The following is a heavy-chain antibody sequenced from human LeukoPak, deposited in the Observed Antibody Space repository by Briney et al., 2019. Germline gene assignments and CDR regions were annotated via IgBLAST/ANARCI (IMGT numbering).Heavy chain of an antibody. CDR2: ISASGATT. CDR3: AKDPHSSGWYFDY. CDR1: GFTFSRSA. J-gene: IGHJ4*02. Sequence: GGSLRLFCVASGFTFSRSAMTWVRQAPGKGLDWVSHISASGATTYYADSVKGRFTISRDNSKNTLSLQMNSLGADDTAVYYCAKDPHSSGWYFDYWGRGALVTVSS. V-gene: IGHV3-23*01. D-gene: IGHD6-19*01.